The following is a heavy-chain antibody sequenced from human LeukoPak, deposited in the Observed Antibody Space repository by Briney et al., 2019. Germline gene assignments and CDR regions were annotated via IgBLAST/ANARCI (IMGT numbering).Heavy chain of an antibody. J-gene: IGHJ4*02. CDR2: IYPGGNT. D-gene: IGHD2-15*01. CDR1: GXTVSSNY. CDR3: ARDPRGAGSRYLDY. Sequence: GGSLRLSCAASGXTVSSNYMSWVRQAPGKGLEWVSVIYPGGNTYYADSVKGRFTISRDNAKNSLYLQMNSLRDEDTAVYYCARDPRGAGSRYLDYWGQGTLVTVSS. V-gene: IGHV3-53*01.